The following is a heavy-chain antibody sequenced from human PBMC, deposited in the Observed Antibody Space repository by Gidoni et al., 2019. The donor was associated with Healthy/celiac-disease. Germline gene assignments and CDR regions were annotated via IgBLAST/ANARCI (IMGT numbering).Heavy chain of an antibody. J-gene: IGHJ6*02. CDR1: GCTFSSYA. CDR3: ANSSFRGPSAS. V-gene: IGHV3-23*04. Sequence: EVQLVESGGGLVQPGGSLRLACAAAGCTFSSYAMSWVRQAPGKGLEWVSAISGSGGSTYYADSVKGRFTISRVNSKNTLYLQMHSLRAEDTAVYSCANSSFRGPSASWGHGTTVPVSS. D-gene: IGHD3-10*01. CDR2: ISGSGGST.